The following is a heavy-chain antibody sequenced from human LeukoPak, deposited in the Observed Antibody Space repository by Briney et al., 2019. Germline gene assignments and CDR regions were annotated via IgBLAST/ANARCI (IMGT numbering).Heavy chain of an antibody. D-gene: IGHD3-22*01. CDR1: GGSISSRSYY. Sequence: SETLSLTCSVSGGSISSRSYYWGWIRQPPGKGLEWIGSIHYSGNTYYNPSLKSRVTISVDTSKNQFSLKLSSVTAADTAVYFCARGPYSYDSSGAFDIWGQGTMVTVSS. J-gene: IGHJ3*02. V-gene: IGHV4-39*07. CDR3: ARGPYSYDSSGAFDI. CDR2: IHYSGNT.